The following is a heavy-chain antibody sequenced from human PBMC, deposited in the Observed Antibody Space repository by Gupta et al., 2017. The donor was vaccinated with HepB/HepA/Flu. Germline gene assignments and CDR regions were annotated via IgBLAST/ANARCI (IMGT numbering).Heavy chain of an antibody. Sequence: QVQLVQSGAEVKKPGASVKVSCTASGYTFTGYYMHWVRQAPGQGLEWMGWINPNSGGTNYAQKFQGWVTMTRDTAISTAYMELSRLRSDDTAVYYCARGGRKYCGGDCYPKDYWGQGTLVTVS. CDR1: GYTFTGYY. CDR3: ARGGRKYCGGDCYPKDY. V-gene: IGHV1-2*04. D-gene: IGHD2-21*02. CDR2: INPNSGGT. J-gene: IGHJ4*02.